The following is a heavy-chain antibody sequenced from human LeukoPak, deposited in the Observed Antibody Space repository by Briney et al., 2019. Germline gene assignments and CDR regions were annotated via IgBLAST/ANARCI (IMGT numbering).Heavy chain of an antibody. CDR2: ISGSGGST. CDR1: GFSFSSYA. V-gene: IGHV3-23*01. CDR3: AKSPIEAAAGRRIYYYYMDV. Sequence: PGGSLRLSCAASGFSFSSYAMSWVRQAPGKGLEWVSAISGSGGSTYYADSVKGRFTISRDNSKNTLYLQMNSLRAEDTAVYYCAKSPIEAAAGRRIYYYYMDVWGKGTTVTVSS. D-gene: IGHD6-13*01. J-gene: IGHJ6*03.